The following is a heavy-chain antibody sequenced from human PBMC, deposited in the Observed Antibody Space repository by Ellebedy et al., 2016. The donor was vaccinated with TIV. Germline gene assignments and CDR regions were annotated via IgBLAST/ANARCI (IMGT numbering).Heavy chain of an antibody. Sequence: MPSETLSLTCTVSGGSISSSSHYWAWIRQPPGKGLEWSGSIYYSGSTYYNPSLKSRVTVSVDTSKNQFSLNLSSVTAADTAVYYCARDPALPRGRFDTWGQGTLVTVSS. CDR1: GGSISSSSHY. CDR2: IYYSGST. V-gene: IGHV4-39*07. CDR3: ARDPALPRGRFDT. J-gene: IGHJ5*02.